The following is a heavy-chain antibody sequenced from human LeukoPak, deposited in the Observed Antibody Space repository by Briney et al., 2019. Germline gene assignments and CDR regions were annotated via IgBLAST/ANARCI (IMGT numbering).Heavy chain of an antibody. J-gene: IGHJ4*02. V-gene: IGHV4-34*01. CDR2: INHSRST. CDR3: ARVGGYSGYDDFDY. CDR1: GGSFSGYY. D-gene: IGHD5-12*01. Sequence: KPSETLSLTCAVYGGSFSGYYWSWIRQPPGKGLEWIGEINHSRSTNYNPSLKSRVTISVDTSKNQFSLKLSSVTAADTAVYYCARVGGYSGYDDFDYWGQGTLVTVSS.